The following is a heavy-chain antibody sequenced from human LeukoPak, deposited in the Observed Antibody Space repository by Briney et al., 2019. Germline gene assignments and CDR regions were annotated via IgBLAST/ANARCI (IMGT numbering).Heavy chain of an antibody. CDR2: IYYSGST. J-gene: IGHJ6*03. V-gene: IGHV4-31*03. CDR1: GGSISNGGYY. CDR3: ARVDGDYGDYYYYMDV. Sequence: PSETLSLTCTVPGGSISNGGYYWSWIRQHPGKGLEWIGYIYYSGSTYYNPSLNSRVTISVDTSENKFSLKLSSVTAADTAVYYCARVDGDYGDYYYYMDVWGKGTTVTVSS. D-gene: IGHD4-17*01.